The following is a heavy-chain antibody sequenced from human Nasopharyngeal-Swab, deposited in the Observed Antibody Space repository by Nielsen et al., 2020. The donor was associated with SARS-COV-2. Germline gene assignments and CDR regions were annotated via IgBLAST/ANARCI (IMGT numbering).Heavy chain of an antibody. CDR3: ARAAGVHFRHSCGMDV. V-gene: IGHV3-48*04. CDR2: ISRSSSNI. J-gene: IGHJ6*02. D-gene: IGHD3-10*01. Sequence: GGSLRLSCAASRFNFSIYSMNWVRQAPGKGLEWVSYISRSSSNIYYADSVKGRFTISRDNAKSSVFLEMNSLRAEDTAVYYCARAAGVHFRHSCGMDVWGQGTTVTVSS. CDR1: RFNFSIYS.